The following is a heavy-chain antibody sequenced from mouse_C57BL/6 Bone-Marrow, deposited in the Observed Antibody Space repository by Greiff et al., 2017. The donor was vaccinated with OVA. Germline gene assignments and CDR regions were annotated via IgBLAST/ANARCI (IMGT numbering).Heavy chain of an antibody. CDR3: ARSPLIYYYGSPHYYAMDY. CDR1: GYTFTSYG. D-gene: IGHD1-1*01. J-gene: IGHJ4*01. CDR2: IYPRSGIT. Sequence: QVQLKQSGAELARPGASVKLSCKASGYTFTSYGISWVKQRTGQGLEWIGEIYPRSGITYYNEKFKGKATLTADKSSSTAYMELRSLTSEDSAVYFCARSPLIYYYGSPHYYAMDYWGQGTSVTVSS. V-gene: IGHV1-81*01.